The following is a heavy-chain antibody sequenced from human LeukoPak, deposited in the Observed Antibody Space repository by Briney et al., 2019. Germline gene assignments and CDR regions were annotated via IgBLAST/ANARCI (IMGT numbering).Heavy chain of an antibody. CDR2: INERGTDS. CDR1: GFTFSGHW. D-gene: IGHD3-22*01. CDR3: AKVGSYYYDSSGYYGGRYYFDY. Sequence: GGSLRLSCTASGFTFSGHWIHWVRQAPGMGLVWVSRINERGTDSMYAESVKGRFTISRDNAKNTVYLQMNSLRAEDTAVYYCAKVGSYYYDSSGYYGGRYYFDYWGQGTLVTVSS. V-gene: IGHV3-74*03. J-gene: IGHJ4*02.